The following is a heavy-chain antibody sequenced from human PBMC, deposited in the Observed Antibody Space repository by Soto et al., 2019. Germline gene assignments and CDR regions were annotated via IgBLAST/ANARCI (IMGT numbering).Heavy chain of an antibody. D-gene: IGHD3-22*01. CDR1: GFTFSSYS. CDR2: ISSSSSYI. CDR3: ARDLSPDSDYYDESSSETWFDP. J-gene: IGHJ5*02. Sequence: PGGSLRLSWAASGFTFSSYSMNWVRQAPGKGLEWVSSISSSSSYIYYADSVEGRFTISRDNAKNSLYLQMKSLRAEDTALYYCARDLSPDSDYYDESSSETWFDPWGQARLVNVXS. V-gene: IGHV3-21*04.